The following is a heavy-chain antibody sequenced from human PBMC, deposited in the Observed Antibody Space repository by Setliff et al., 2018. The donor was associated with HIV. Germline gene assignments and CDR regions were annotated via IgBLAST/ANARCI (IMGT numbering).Heavy chain of an antibody. V-gene: IGHV4-61*02. CDR1: GGSISSGSYY. CDR2: IYNSGST. D-gene: IGHD5-18*01. Sequence: PSETLSLTCSVSGGSISSGSYYWSWIRQPAGKGLEWIGRIYNSGSTIYNPSLKSRVTLSLDTSKNQFSLKLTSVAAADTAVYYCAKRPGYGYPFHIWGQGTMVTVSS. CDR3: AKRPGYGYPFHI. J-gene: IGHJ3*02.